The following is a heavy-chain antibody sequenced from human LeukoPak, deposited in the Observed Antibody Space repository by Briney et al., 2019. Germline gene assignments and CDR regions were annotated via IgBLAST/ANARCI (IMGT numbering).Heavy chain of an antibody. V-gene: IGHV1-2*02. D-gene: IGHD1-7*01. CDR2: INPNSGGT. CDR1: GYTFTGYY. J-gene: IGHJ5*02. Sequence: ASVKVSCKASGYTFTGYYMHWVRQAPGQGLEWMGWINPNSGGTNYAQKFQGRVTMTRDTSISTAYMELSRLRSDDTAVYYCARVAPPDFNWNYGNWFDPWGQGTLVTVSS. CDR3: ARVAPPDFNWNYGNWFDP.